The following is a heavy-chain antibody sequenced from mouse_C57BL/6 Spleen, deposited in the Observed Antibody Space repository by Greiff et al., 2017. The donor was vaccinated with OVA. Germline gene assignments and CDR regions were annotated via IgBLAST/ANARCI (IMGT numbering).Heavy chain of an antibody. Sequence: VQLVESGAELVRPGTSVKVSCKASGYAFTNYLIEWVKQRPGQGLEWIGVINPGSGGTNYNEKFKGKATLTADKSSSTAYMQLSSLTSEDSAVYFCARGGARNAMDYWGQGTSVTVSS. D-gene: IGHD3-1*01. V-gene: IGHV1-54*01. J-gene: IGHJ4*01. CDR2: INPGSGGT. CDR3: ARGGARNAMDY. CDR1: GYAFTNYL.